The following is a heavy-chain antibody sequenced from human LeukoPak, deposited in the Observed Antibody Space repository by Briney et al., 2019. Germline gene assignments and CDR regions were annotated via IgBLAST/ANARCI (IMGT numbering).Heavy chain of an antibody. CDR1: GFTFSDYA. V-gene: IGHV3-23*01. Sequence: GGALRLSCAASGFTFSDYAMAWVREAPGKELEWVSAITGRGAMTHYADSVKGRFTFTRDNSTNTLSLQMNNLRAEDTALYYCAKAGLSYDGSPHVYHCYRWGLGTLVAVSS. D-gene: IGHD2-8*01. J-gene: IGHJ5*02. CDR2: ITGRGAMT. CDR3: AKAGLSYDGSPHVYHCYR.